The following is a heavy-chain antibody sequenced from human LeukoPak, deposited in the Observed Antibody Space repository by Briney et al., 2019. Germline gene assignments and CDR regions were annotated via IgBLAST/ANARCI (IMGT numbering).Heavy chain of an antibody. D-gene: IGHD3-3*01. J-gene: IGHJ4*02. CDR3: AREHWSKYNDFWSGYVTD. CDR1: GFTFSSYS. Sequence: SGGSLRLSCAASGFTFSSYSMNWVRQAPGEGLEWVSSISSSSRYIYYADSVKGRFTISRVNAKNSLYLQMTSLRAEDTAVYYCAREHWSKYNDFWSGYVTDWGQGALVTVSS. V-gene: IGHV3-21*01. CDR2: ISSSSRYI.